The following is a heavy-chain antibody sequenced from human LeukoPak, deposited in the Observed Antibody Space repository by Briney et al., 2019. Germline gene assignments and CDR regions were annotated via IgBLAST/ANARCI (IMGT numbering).Heavy chain of an antibody. J-gene: IGHJ4*02. Sequence: SETLSLTCTVSGYSISSGYYWGWIRQPPGKGLEWIGSIYHSGSTYYNPSLKSRVTISVDTSKNQFSLKLSSVTAADTAVYYCARDPGAVAEDYWGQGTLVTVSS. CDR3: ARDPGAVAEDY. D-gene: IGHD6-19*01. CDR2: IYHSGST. CDR1: GYSISSGYY. V-gene: IGHV4-38-2*02.